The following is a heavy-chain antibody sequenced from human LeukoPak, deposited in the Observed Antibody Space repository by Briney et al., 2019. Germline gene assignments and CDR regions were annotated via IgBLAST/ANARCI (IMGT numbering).Heavy chain of an antibody. CDR3: ARGPYSSSWYELDY. D-gene: IGHD6-13*01. V-gene: IGHV4-59*01. Sequence: PSETLSLTCTVSGGSISSYYWNWIREPPGKGLEWIAYIYYTGSTNYNPSLKSRVTISVDTSKNQFSLKLSSVTAADTAVYYCARGPYSSSWYELDYWGQGALVTVSS. CDR2: IYYTGST. J-gene: IGHJ4*02. CDR1: GGSISSYY.